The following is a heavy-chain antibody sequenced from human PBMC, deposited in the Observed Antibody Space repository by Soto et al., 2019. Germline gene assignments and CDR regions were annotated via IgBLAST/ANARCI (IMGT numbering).Heavy chain of an antibody. V-gene: IGHV3-21*01. J-gene: IGHJ6*02. Sequence: EVQLVESGGGLVKPGGSLRLSCAASGFTFSSYSMNWVRQAPGKGLEWVSSISSSSSYIYYADSVKGRFTISRDNAKSDRYLQMNGLRAEERAVYYCARSNGMDVWGQGTTVTVSS. CDR3: ARSNGMDV. CDR1: GFTFSSYS. CDR2: ISSSSSYI.